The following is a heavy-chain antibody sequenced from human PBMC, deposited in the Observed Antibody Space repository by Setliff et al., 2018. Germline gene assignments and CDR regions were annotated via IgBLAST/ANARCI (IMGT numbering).Heavy chain of an antibody. V-gene: IGHV4-38-2*02. J-gene: IGHJ6*02. D-gene: IGHD4-17*01. Sequence: SETLSLTCTVSGGSISSHYWGWIRQPPGKGLEWIGSIYHSGYTYYNPSLKSRVTISVDTSKNQFSLKLSSVTAADTAVYYCARDRAYGDGYYYYGMDVWGQGTTVTVSS. CDR3: ARDRAYGDGYYYYGMDV. CDR2: IYHSGYT. CDR1: GGSISSHY.